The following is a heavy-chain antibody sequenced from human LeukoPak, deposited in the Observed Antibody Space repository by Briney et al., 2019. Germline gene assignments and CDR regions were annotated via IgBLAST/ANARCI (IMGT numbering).Heavy chain of an antibody. D-gene: IGHD3-22*01. CDR3: AGGGYYDSKFDP. CDR1: GYTFTSYD. J-gene: IGHJ5*02. Sequence: SVKVSCKASGYTFTSYDINWVRQATGQGLEWMGRIIPILGIANYAQKFQGRVTITADKSTSTAYMELSSLRSEDTAVYYCAGGGYYDSKFDPWGQGTLVTVSS. CDR2: IIPILGIA. V-gene: IGHV1-69*04.